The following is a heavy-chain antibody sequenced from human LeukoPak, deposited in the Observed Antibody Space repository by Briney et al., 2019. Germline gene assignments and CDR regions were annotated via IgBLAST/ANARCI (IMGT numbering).Heavy chain of an antibody. CDR1: GFIFSDHY. V-gene: IGHV3-72*01. J-gene: IGHJ4*02. CDR3: ARVDRRGYNFGD. CDR2: TRIKANSYST. Sequence: PGGPLNLSCVPSGFIFSDHYMDWVRQPPGRGLEWVGRTRIKANSYSTEYAASVKGRSTISRDDSKNSVYLQMNSLKAEDTAVYYCARVDRRGYNFGDWGQGTLVTVSS. D-gene: IGHD3-22*01.